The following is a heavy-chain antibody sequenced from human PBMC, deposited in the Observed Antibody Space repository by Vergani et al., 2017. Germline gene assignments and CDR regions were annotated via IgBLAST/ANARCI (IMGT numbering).Heavy chain of an antibody. CDR2: MNPNSGNT. CDR1: GYTFTSYD. Sequence: QVQLVQSGAEVKKPGASVKVSCKASGYTFTSYDINWVRQATGQGLEWMGWMNPNSGNTGYAQKFQGRVTMTRNTSISTAYMELSSLRSEDTAVYDCARAAMKFYYYYYYMDVWGKGTTVTVSS. V-gene: IGHV1-8*01. J-gene: IGHJ6*03. CDR3: ARAAMKFYYYYYYMDV.